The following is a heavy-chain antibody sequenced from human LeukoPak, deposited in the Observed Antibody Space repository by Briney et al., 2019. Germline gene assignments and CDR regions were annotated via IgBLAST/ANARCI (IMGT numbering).Heavy chain of an antibody. D-gene: IGHD3-22*01. CDR1: GFTLSSSA. Sequence: GGSLRLSCAASGFTLSSSAMSWVRQAPGKGLEWVSAISNNGGYTYYADSVQGRFTISRDNSKSTLCLQMNSLRAEDTAVYYCARARVVITTALQYWGQGTLVTVSS. CDR2: ISNNGGYT. CDR3: ARARVVITTALQY. J-gene: IGHJ4*02. V-gene: IGHV3-23*01.